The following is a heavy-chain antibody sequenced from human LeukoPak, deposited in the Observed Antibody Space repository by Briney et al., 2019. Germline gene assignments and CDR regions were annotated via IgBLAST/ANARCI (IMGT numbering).Heavy chain of an antibody. D-gene: IGHD3-10*01. CDR3: VVMIRGVGY. CDR2: TRNKVNSYTT. Sequence: GSLRLSCAASGFTLSDHEMDWVRQAPGKGLEWVGRTRNKVNSYTTEYAASVKGRFTMSRDDSKNSLYLQMSSLKTEDTAVYYCVVMIRGVGYWGQGTLVTVSS. V-gene: IGHV3-72*01. CDR1: GFTLSDHE. J-gene: IGHJ4*02.